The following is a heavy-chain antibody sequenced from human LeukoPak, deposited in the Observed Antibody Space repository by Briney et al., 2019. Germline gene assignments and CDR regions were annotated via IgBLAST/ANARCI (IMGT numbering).Heavy chain of an antibody. CDR2: TYYRSRWYN. J-gene: IGHJ4*02. V-gene: IGHV6-1*01. Sequence: SQTLSLTCAISGDSVSSNSAAWNWIRQSPSRGLEWLGSTYYRSRWYNDYAVSVKSRITINPDTSKNQFYLQLNSVTPEDTAVYYCARDPRIAAAANFDYRGPGTLVTVSS. CDR1: GDSVSSNSAA. CDR3: ARDPRIAAAANFDY. D-gene: IGHD6-13*01.